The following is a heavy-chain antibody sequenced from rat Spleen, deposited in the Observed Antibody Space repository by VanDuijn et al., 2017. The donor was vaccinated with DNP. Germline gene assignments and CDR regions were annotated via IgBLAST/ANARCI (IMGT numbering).Heavy chain of an antibody. V-gene: IGHV2S12*01. Sequence: QVQLKESGPGLVQPSQTLSLTCSVSGFSLTTYGVSWVRQPPGKGLEWIAAISSGGTTYYNPALTSRLSISRDTSKSQVFLKMNSLQTEDTAMYFCARWEGINAYWGQGTLVTVSS. J-gene: IGHJ3*01. CDR1: GFSLTTYG. D-gene: IGHD1-11*01. CDR3: ARWEGINAY. CDR2: ISSGGTT.